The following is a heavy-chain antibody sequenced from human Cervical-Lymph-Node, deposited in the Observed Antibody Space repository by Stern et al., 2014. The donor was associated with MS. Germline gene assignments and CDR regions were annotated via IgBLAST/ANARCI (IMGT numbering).Heavy chain of an antibody. Sequence: QVQLGQSGAEVKKPGSSGKVSCKASGGTFSSYAISWVRQAPGQGLEWMGGSIPIFGTANYAQKFQGRVTITADESTSTAYMELSSLRSEDTAVYYCARGYDSSGYYLGYYGMDVWGQGTTFTVSS. CDR2: SIPIFGTA. V-gene: IGHV1-69*01. CDR1: GGTFSSYA. CDR3: ARGYDSSGYYLGYYGMDV. D-gene: IGHD3-22*01. J-gene: IGHJ6*02.